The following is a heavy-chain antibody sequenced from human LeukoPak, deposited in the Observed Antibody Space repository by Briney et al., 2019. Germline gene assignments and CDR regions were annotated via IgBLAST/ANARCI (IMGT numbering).Heavy chain of an antibody. CDR2: ICGSGGRT. V-gene: IGHV3-23*01. D-gene: IGHD3-3*01. Sequence: GGSLRLSCAASGFTFSSYAMSWVRQAPGKGLEWLSAICGSGGRTYYTDSVKGRFTISRDNSKSTLYLQMNSLRADDTAVHYCAKVPNDFWSGYYGLSYYYMDVWGKGTTVTVSS. J-gene: IGHJ6*03. CDR1: GFTFSSYA. CDR3: AKVPNDFWSGYYGLSYYYMDV.